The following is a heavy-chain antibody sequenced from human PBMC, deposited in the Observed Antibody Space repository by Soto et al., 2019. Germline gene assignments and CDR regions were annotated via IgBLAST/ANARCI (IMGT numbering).Heavy chain of an antibody. Sequence: PSETLSLTCTVSGGCISSGDYYWSWIRQPPGKGLEWIGYIYYSGSTYYNPSLKSRVTISVDRSKNQFSLKLNSVTAADTAVYYCAREYSRPYYFDYWGQGTLVTVSS. J-gene: IGHJ4*02. CDR3: AREYSRPYYFDY. V-gene: IGHV4-30-4*02. CDR2: IYYSGST. CDR1: GGCISSGDYY. D-gene: IGHD2-21*01.